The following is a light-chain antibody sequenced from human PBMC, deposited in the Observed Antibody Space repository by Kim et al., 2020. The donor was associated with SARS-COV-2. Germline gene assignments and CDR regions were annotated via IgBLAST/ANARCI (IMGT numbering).Light chain of an antibody. CDR3: QQYNSWPYT. J-gene: IGKJ2*01. CDR1: QSVRSK. V-gene: IGKV3-15*01. Sequence: PGERATLFCRASQSVRSKLAWYQQKPAQAPRVLVYDASTRATDVPGRFSGSGSGTDFTLTISSLQPEDFAVYYCQQYNSWPYTFGQGTKLEI. CDR2: DAS.